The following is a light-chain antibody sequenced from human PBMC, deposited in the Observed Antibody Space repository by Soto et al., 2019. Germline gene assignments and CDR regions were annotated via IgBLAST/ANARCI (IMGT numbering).Light chain of an antibody. CDR3: QQFGTSPRYT. Sequence: EILLTQSPGTLSLSPGERATLSCRTSQSVGSTYLAWYQQKPGQAPRLLIYEASRRATGIPDRFSGSGSGTDFTLTISRLEPEDFAVYYSQQFGTSPRYTFGQGTKLEI. CDR1: QSVGSTY. V-gene: IGKV3-20*01. CDR2: EAS. J-gene: IGKJ2*01.